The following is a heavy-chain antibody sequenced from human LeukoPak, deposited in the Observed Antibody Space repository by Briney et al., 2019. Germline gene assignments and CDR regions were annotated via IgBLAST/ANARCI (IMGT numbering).Heavy chain of an antibody. J-gene: IGHJ4*02. Sequence: PGGSLRLSCAAYGFTFSIYWMSWVRQAPGKGLEWVANIKQDGSEKYYVDSVKGRFTISRDNAKNSLYLQMNSLRAEDTAVYFCARGLTAPLDWGQGTLVTVSS. CDR1: GFTFSIYW. CDR3: ARGLTAPLD. D-gene: IGHD5-18*01. CDR2: IKQDGSEK. V-gene: IGHV3-7*03.